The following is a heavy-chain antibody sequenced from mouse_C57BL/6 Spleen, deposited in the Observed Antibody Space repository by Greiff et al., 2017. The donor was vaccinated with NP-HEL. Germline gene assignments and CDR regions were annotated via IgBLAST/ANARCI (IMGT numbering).Heavy chain of an antibody. Sequence: DVKLVESGGGLVQPGGSLSLSCAASGFTFTDYYMSWVRQPPGKALEWLGFVRNKANGYTTEYSASVKGRFTISRDNSQSILYLQMNALRAEDSATYYCARRRAYGSSLYAMDYWGQGTSVTVSS. CDR3: ARRRAYGSSLYAMDY. CDR2: VRNKANGYTT. J-gene: IGHJ4*01. D-gene: IGHD1-1*01. V-gene: IGHV7-3*01. CDR1: GFTFTDYY.